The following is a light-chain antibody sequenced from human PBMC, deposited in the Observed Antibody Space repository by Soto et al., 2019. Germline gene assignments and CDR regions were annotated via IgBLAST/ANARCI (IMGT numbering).Light chain of an antibody. CDR1: SSNIGAGYD. CDR3: QSYDRSRRDNYV. Sequence: QSVLTQPPSVSGAPGQRVTISCTGSSSNIGAGYDVHWYQQLPGTAPKLLIYGNSNRPSGVPDRFSCSKSGTSASLAITGLQAEDEADYYCQSYDRSRRDNYVFGTGTKRTGL. V-gene: IGLV1-40*01. CDR2: GNS. J-gene: IGLJ1*01.